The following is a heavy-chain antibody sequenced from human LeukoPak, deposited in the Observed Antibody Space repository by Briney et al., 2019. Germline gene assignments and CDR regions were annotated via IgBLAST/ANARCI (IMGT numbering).Heavy chain of an antibody. J-gene: IGHJ6*02. CDR1: GGSFSGYY. D-gene: IGHD4-11*01. CDR2: INHSGST. V-gene: IGHV4-34*01. Sequence: SETLSLTCAVYGGSFSGYYWSWIRPPPGKGLEWIGEINHSGSTNYNPSLKSRVTISVDTSKNQFSLKLSSVTAADTAVYYCARGYSNYVSYYYYGMDVWGQGTTVTVSS. CDR3: ARGYSNYVSYYYYGMDV.